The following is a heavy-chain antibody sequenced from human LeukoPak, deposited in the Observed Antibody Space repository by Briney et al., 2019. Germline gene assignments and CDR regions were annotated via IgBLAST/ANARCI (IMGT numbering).Heavy chain of an antibody. CDR2: IYPGDSDT. CDR3: ARQRFVKEMPTY. D-gene: IGHD5-24*01. CDR1: EDSFTNYW. V-gene: IGHV5-51*01. J-gene: IGHJ4*02. Sequence: GESLKISCKGSEDSFTNYWIGWVRQMPGKGLECMGIIYPGDSDTRYSPSFQGQVTISADKSISTAYLQWSSLKASDTAFYYCARQRFVKEMPTYWGQGTLVTVSS.